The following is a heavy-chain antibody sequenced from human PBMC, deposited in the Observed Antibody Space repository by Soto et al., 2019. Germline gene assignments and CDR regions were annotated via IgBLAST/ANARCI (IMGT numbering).Heavy chain of an antibody. CDR2: ISYDGSNK. J-gene: IGHJ6*02. Sequence: GGSLRLSCAASGFTFSSYGMHWVRQAPGKGLEWVAVISYDGSNKYYADSVKGRFTISRDNSKNTLYLQMNSLRAEDTAVYYCAKEVVSGYYYGMDVWGQGTTVTVSS. CDR3: AKEVVSGYYYGMDV. D-gene: IGHD3-16*01. V-gene: IGHV3-30*18. CDR1: GFTFSSYG.